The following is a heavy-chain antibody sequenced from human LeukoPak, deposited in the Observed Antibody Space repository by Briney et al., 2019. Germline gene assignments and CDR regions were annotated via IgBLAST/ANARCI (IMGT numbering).Heavy chain of an antibody. Sequence: PGGSLRLSCAVSGFTFSNAWMSWVRQAPGKGLEWVGRIKSKTDGGTTDYAAPVKGRFTISRDDSKNTLYLQMNSLKTEDTAVYYCTTVFAVTPYFDYWGQGTLVTVSS. J-gene: IGHJ4*02. V-gene: IGHV3-15*01. D-gene: IGHD4-17*01. CDR3: TTVFAVTPYFDY. CDR1: GFTFSNAW. CDR2: IKSKTDGGTT.